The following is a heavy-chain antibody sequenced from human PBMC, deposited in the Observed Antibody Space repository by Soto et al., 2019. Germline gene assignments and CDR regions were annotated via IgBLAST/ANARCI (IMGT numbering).Heavy chain of an antibody. V-gene: IGHV3-9*01. Sequence: GGSLRLSCAASGFTFDDYAMHWVRQAPGKGLEWVSGISWNSGSIGYADSVKGRFTISRDNAKNSLYLQMNSLRAEDTALYYCAKSRPYYYGSGSYIAGSFDYWGQGTLVTVSS. CDR2: ISWNSGSI. J-gene: IGHJ4*02. D-gene: IGHD3-10*01. CDR1: GFTFDDYA. CDR3: AKSRPYYYGSGSYIAGSFDY.